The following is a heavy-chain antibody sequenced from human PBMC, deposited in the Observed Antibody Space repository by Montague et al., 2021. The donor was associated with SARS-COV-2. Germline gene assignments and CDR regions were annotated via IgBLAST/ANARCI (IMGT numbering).Heavy chain of an antibody. CDR1: GGSITDINYY. CDR2: NFHSRSS. Sequence: SETLSLTCTVSGGSITDINYYWGWLRQPPGLGREWFGYNFHSRSSNYTLSLISRVTISVDTSRNEFSLNVNSVTAADTAVYYCGRYTYAFLRSRSPYHFDAWGQGTPVTVSS. V-gene: IGHV4-61*05. J-gene: IGHJ4*02. D-gene: IGHD3-3*01. CDR3: GRYTYAFLRSRSPYHFDA.